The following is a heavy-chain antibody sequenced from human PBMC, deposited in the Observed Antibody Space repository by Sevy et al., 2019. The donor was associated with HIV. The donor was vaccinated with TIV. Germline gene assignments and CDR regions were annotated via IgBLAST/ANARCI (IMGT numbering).Heavy chain of an antibody. Sequence: GGSLRLSCAVSGFTFRNFWMSWVRQAPGKGLEWVANIRQDGSEKYYVDSVRGRFTISRDNAKNSLFLHYCAKSYFGSGTSYGMDLWGRRTTVTVSS. J-gene: IGHJ6*02. CDR3: MDL. V-gene: IGHV3-7*01. CDR1: GFTFRNFW. D-gene: IGHD3-10*01. CDR2: IRQDGSEK.